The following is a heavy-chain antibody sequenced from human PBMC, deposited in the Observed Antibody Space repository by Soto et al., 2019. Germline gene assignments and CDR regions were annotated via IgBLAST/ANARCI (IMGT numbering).Heavy chain of an antibody. J-gene: IGHJ3*02. V-gene: IGHV1-69*12. D-gene: IGHD1-1*01. CDR2: IIPIFGTA. CDR3: ASELKLSYAFDI. CDR1: GGTFSSYA. Sequence: QVQLVQSGAEVKKPGSSVKVSCKASGGTFSSYAISWVRQAPGQGLEWMGGIIPIFGTANYAQKFQGRVTITADESTRTAYMELSRLRSEDTAVYYCASELKLSYAFDIWGQGTMVTVSS.